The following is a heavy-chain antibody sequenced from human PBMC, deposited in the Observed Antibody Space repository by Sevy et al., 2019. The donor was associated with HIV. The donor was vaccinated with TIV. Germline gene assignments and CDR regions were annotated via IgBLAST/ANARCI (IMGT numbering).Heavy chain of an antibody. CDR1: GFTFSTYS. CDR2: ISRTSTTT. V-gene: IGHV3-48*02. CDR3: AREAYYYDSREENWFDP. D-gene: IGHD3-22*01. J-gene: IGHJ5*02. Sequence: GGSLRLSCKASGFTFSTYSMHWVRQAPGKGLEWVSSISRTSTTTYYADSAQGRFTISSDNAKNSLYLQMNSLRDEDTAVYYCAREAYYYDSREENWFDPWGQGTLVTVSS.